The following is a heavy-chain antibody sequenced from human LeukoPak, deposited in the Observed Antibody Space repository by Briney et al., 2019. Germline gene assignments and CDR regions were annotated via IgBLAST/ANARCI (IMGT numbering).Heavy chain of an antibody. D-gene: IGHD5-12*01. CDR3: ASIGGYDDY. CDR2: IYTSGST. V-gene: IGHV4-61*02. J-gene: IGHJ4*02. CDR1: GGSISSGSYY. Sequence: SETLSLTCTVSGGSISSGSYYWSWIRQPAGKGLEWIGRIYTSGSTNYNPSLKSRVTISVDTSKNQCSLKLSSVTAADTAVYYCASIGGYDDYWGQGTLVTVSS.